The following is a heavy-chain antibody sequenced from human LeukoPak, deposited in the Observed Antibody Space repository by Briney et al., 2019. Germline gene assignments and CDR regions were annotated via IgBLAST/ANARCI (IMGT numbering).Heavy chain of an antibody. J-gene: IGHJ4*02. CDR3: AKDQVWIVVGSFDY. V-gene: IGHV3-23*01. CDR2: ISGSGGST. D-gene: IGHD3-22*01. Sequence: GGSLRLSCAASGFTFSSYAMSWVRQAPGKGLEWVSGISGSGGSTYYADSVKGRFTISRDNSKNTLYPQMTSLRAEDTAVYYCAKDQVWIVVGSFDYWGQGTLVTVSS. CDR1: GFTFSSYA.